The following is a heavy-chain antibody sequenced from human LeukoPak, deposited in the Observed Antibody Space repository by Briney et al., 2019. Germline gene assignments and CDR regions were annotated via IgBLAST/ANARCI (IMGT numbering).Heavy chain of an antibody. Sequence: SETLSLTCTVSGGSISSYYWSWIRQPPGKGLEWIGYIYYSESTNYNPSLKSRVTISVDTSKNQFSLKLTSVTDADTAFYYCARVGGGNYYYYGMDVWGQGTTVTVSS. V-gene: IGHV4-59*08. CDR1: GGSISSYY. D-gene: IGHD2-15*01. J-gene: IGHJ6*02. CDR3: ARVGGGNYYYYGMDV. CDR2: IYYSEST.